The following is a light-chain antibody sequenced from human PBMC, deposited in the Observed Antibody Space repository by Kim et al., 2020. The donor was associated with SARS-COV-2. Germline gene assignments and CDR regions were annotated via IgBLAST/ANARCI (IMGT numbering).Light chain of an antibody. V-gene: IGKV2-28*01. Sequence: IVMTQSPLSLPVTPGEPASISCRSSQSLLHSNGYNYLDWYLQRPGQSPQLLISLGSNRASGVPDRFSGSGSGTYFTLKISRVEADDIGIYYCMQALQTPWTFGQGTKVDIK. J-gene: IGKJ1*01. CDR3: MQALQTPWT. CDR1: QSLLHSNGYNY. CDR2: LGS.